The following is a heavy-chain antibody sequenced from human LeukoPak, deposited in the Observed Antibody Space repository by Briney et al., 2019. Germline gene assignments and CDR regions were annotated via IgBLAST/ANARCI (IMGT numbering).Heavy chain of an antibody. D-gene: IGHD3-22*01. V-gene: IGHV3-23*01. J-gene: IGHJ5*02. CDR2: ISNDGGGT. CDR1: GFVFNNYG. CDR3: AKGSSGYFLDL. Sequence: GGSLRLSSAASGFVFNNYGLTWVRQAPGKGLEWVSAISNDGGGTTYADFVKGRFTISRDNSKNTLFLQMNSLRAEDTALYYCAKGSSGYFLDLWGHGTLVTVSS.